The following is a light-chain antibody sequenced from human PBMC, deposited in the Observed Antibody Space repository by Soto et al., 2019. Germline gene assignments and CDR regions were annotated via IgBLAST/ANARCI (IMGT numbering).Light chain of an antibody. J-gene: IGKJ1*01. CDR1: QSVLYSSNNKNN. CDR3: QQYYSTPWT. CDR2: WAS. V-gene: IGKV4-1*01. Sequence: DIVMTQYPDSLAVSLGERATINCKSSQSVLYSSNNKNNLAWYQQKPGQPPKLLIYWASSRESGVPVRFSGSGSGTDFTLAISSLQAEDVAIYYCQQYYSTPWTFGQGTKVEIK.